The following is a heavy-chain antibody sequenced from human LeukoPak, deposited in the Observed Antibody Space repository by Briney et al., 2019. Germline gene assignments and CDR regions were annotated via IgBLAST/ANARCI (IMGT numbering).Heavy chain of an antibody. D-gene: IGHD1-26*01. CDR1: GGSISSYF. CDR2: IYSTGST. J-gene: IGHJ6*03. Sequence: SETLSLTCTVSGGSISSYFWSWIRQPPGKGLEWIGYIYSTGSTNYNPSLRGRVTISVDTSKNQFSLKLSSVTVADTAVYYCARSGGSDPYYYFYYYMDVWGKGTTVTVSS. CDR3: ARSGGSDPYYYFYYYMDV. V-gene: IGHV4-59*08.